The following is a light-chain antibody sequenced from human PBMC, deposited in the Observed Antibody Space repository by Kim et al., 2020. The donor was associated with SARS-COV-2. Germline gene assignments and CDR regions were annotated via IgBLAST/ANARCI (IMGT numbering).Light chain of an antibody. J-gene: IGKJ2*01. CDR1: QGISSY. Sequence: DIQMTQSPSSLSASVGDRVTITCRARQGISSYLAWYQQKPGKVPKLLIYAASALQSGVPSLFSGSGSGTDFTLTITSLQPEDVATYYCQKYNCAPYTFGQGTKLDI. CDR3: QKYNCAPYT. V-gene: IGKV1-27*01. CDR2: AAS.